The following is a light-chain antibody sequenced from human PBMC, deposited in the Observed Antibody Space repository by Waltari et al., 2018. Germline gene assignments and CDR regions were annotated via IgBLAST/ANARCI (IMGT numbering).Light chain of an antibody. CDR2: DAS. J-gene: IGKJ1*01. CDR1: QSISSW. V-gene: IGKV1-5*01. Sequence: DIQMTQSPSTLSASVGDRVTITCRVSQSISSWLAGYQQKPGKTPELLIYDASRLESGVPSRFSGSGYGTEFTLTVSSLQPDDFATYYCQQYDSYPWTFGQGTKVEIK. CDR3: QQYDSYPWT.